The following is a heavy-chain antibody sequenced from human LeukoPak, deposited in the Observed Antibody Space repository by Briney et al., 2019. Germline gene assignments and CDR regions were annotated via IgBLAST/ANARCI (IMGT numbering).Heavy chain of an antibody. V-gene: IGHV3-9*01. D-gene: IGHD3-22*01. Sequence: PGRSLRLSCAASGFTFDDYAMHWVRQAPGKGLEWVSGISWNSGSIGYADSVKGRFTISRDNAKNSLYLQMNSLRAEDTALYYCAKGLSPLRITMIVVAMGFDIWGQGTMVTVSS. J-gene: IGHJ3*02. CDR3: AKGLSPLRITMIVVAMGFDI. CDR2: ISWNSGSI. CDR1: GFTFDDYA.